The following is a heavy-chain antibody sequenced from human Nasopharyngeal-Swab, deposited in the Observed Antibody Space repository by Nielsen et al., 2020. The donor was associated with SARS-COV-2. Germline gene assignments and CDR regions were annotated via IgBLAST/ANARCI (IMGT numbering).Heavy chain of an antibody. CDR3: AKCYSSGWFPYEY. J-gene: IGHJ4*02. Sequence: SGVSGFTFSNYAMNWVRQAPGKGLEWVSGISGSGGTIYYVDSVKGRFTISRDNSRNSLYLHMSNLRVEDTAIYYCAKCYSSGWFPYEYWGQGTLVTVSS. CDR2: ISGSGGTI. D-gene: IGHD6-19*01. V-gene: IGHV3-23*01. CDR1: GFTFSNYA.